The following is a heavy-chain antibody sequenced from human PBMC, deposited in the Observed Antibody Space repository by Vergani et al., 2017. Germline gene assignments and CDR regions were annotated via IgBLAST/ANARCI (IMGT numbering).Heavy chain of an antibody. CDR1: GASMSSVGYY. CDR3: ARSRPYCTSGSCPAI. D-gene: IGHD2-15*01. CDR2: IHTGGST. V-gene: IGHV4-61*02. J-gene: IGHJ4*02. Sequence: QVQLQESGPGLVKPSQTLSLTCSVSGASMSSVGYYWSWIRQPAGKGPEWIGHIHTGGSTDLNPSFKSRVSISVDTSKSQFSLKLTSVTVADTAVYYCARSRPYCTSGSCPAIWGQGTLVTVSS.